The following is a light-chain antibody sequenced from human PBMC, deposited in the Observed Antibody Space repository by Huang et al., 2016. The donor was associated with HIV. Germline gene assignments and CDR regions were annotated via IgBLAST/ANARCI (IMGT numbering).Light chain of an antibody. V-gene: IGKV3-20*01. J-gene: IGKJ4*01. CDR3: QQYLSSPLT. Sequence: DIVLTQSPGTLSLSPRERAALSCRASQNITNNFLAWYQQRSGQTPRLLIYGASNRDMGSPDRFSGSGSGTDFTLIISRLEPQDSAVYYCQQYLSSPLTFGGGTNVEIK. CDR2: GAS. CDR1: QNITNNF.